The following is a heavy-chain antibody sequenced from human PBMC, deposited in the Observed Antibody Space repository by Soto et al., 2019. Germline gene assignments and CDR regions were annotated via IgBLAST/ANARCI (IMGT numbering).Heavy chain of an antibody. V-gene: IGHV5-51*01. D-gene: IGHD1-26*01. J-gene: IGHJ6*02. Sequence: PGESLKISCKGSGYSFTSYWIGWVRQMPGKGLEWMGIIYPGDSDTRYSPSFQGQVTMSVDKSISTAYLQWNSLKASDTAMYYCARRQWELLRGMDVWGQGTTVTVSS. CDR3: ARRQWELLRGMDV. CDR2: IYPGDSDT. CDR1: GYSFTSYW.